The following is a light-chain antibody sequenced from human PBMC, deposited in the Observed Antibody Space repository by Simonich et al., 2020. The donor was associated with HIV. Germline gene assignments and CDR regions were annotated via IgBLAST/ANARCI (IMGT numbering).Light chain of an antibody. CDR2: GAS. CDR1: QSVSRN. Sequence: EILMTQSPATLSVSPGETATLSCRASQSVSRNLAWYQQKPGQAPRLLTNGASTRATGIPARFSGSGSGTEFTLTISSMQSEDFAVYYCQQYSNWPPTFGQGTKVEIK. J-gene: IGKJ1*01. CDR3: QQYSNWPPT. V-gene: IGKV3-15*01.